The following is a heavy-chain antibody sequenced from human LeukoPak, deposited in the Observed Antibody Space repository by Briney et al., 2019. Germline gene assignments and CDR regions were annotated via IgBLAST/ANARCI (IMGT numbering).Heavy chain of an antibody. J-gene: IGHJ6*03. Sequence: SVKVSCKASGGTFSSHAIAWVRQAPGQGPEWMGGIIPISGTASYAQKFQGRVTITTDESTSTAYLELSSLASDDTAVYYCARGLQYQLLKALGHYYMDVWGEGTTVTVSS. D-gene: IGHD2-2*01. V-gene: IGHV1-69*05. CDR1: GGTFSSHA. CDR3: ARGLQYQLLKALGHYYMDV. CDR2: IIPISGTA.